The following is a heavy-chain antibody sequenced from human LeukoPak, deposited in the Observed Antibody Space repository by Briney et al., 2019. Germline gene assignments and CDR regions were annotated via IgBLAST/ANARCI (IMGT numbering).Heavy chain of an antibody. V-gene: IGHV4-30-4*08. CDR3: AREKGIEWFGELSHFDY. J-gene: IGHJ4*02. CDR2: IYYSGST. D-gene: IGHD3-10*01. Sequence: PSQTLSLTCTVSGGSISSGDYYWSWIRQPPGKGLEWIRYIYYSGSTYYNPSLKSRVTISVDTSKNQFSLKLSSVTAADTAVYYCAREKGIEWFGELSHFDYWGQGTLVTVSS. CDR1: GGSISSGDYY.